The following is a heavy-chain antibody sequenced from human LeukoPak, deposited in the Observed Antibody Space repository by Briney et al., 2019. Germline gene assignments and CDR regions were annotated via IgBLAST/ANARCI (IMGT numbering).Heavy chain of an antibody. Sequence: GGSLRLSCAASGFTFSSYSMNWVRQAQGKGLEWVSSISSSSSYIYYADSVKGRFTISRDNAKNSLYLQMNSLRAEDTAVYYCARDRGYGSGSYLDYWGQGTLVTVSS. V-gene: IGHV3-21*01. J-gene: IGHJ4*02. CDR3: ARDRGYGSGSYLDY. CDR1: GFTFSSYS. D-gene: IGHD3-10*01. CDR2: ISSSSSYI.